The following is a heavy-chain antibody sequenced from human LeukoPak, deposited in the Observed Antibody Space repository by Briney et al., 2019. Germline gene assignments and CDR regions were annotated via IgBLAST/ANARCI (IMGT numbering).Heavy chain of an antibody. J-gene: IGHJ4*02. D-gene: IGHD6-13*01. CDR3: ARTPGHIAAAAYFDY. Sequence: PSETLSLTCTVSGGSISSSSYYWGWIRQPPGKGLEWIGSIYYSGSTYYNPSLKSRVTISVDTSKNQFSLKLSSVTAADTAVYYCARTPGHIAAAAYFDYWGQGTLVTVSS. V-gene: IGHV4-39*07. CDR2: IYYSGST. CDR1: GGSISSSSYY.